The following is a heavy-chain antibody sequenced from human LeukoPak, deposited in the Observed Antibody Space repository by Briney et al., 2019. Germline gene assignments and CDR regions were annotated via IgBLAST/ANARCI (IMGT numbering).Heavy chain of an antibody. J-gene: IGHJ6*03. Sequence: PGGSLRLSCAASGFTFSSYSMNWVCQAPGKGLEWVSSISSSSSYIYYADSVKGRFTISRDNAKNSLYLQMNSLRAEDTAVYYCARDFLQLRSNYYYYYMDVWGKGTTVTVSS. D-gene: IGHD5-18*01. CDR1: GFTFSSYS. V-gene: IGHV3-21*01. CDR3: ARDFLQLRSNYYYYYMDV. CDR2: ISSSSSYI.